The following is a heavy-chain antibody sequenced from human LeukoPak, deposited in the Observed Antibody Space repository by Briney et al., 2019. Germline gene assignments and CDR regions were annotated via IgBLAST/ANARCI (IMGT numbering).Heavy chain of an antibody. CDR3: AAGWVCSGGSCYYYFDY. CDR2: IVVGSGNT. Sequence: GTSVKVSCKASGFTITSSAMQWVRQDRGQRLEWIGWIVVGSGNTKYAQKFQNRVTISRDMSTITAYMERSSLRAEDTAVYYCAAGWVCSGGSCYYYFDYWGQGTLVTVSS. V-gene: IGHV1-58*02. D-gene: IGHD2-15*01. CDR1: GFTITSSA. J-gene: IGHJ4*02.